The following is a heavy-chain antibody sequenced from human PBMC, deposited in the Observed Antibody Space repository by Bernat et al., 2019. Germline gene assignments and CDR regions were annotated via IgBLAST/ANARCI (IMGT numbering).Heavy chain of an antibody. V-gene: IGHV6-1*01. CDR2: TYYRSKWYN. CDR1: GDSVSSNSAA. J-gene: IGHJ6*02. CDR3: ARDRGSDHPRDYYYYGMDV. Sequence: QVQLQQSGPGLVKPSQTLSLTCAISGDSVSSNSAAWNWIRQSPSRGLEWLGRTYYRSKWYNDYAVSVKSRITINPDTSKNQFSLQLNSVTPEDTAVYYCARDRGSDHPRDYYYYGMDVWGQGTTVTVSS. D-gene: IGHD5-12*01.